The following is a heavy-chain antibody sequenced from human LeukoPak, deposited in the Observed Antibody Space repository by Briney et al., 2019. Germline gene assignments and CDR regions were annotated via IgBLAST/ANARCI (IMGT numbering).Heavy chain of an antibody. CDR3: ARAPRGYSYGPFDY. D-gene: IGHD5-18*01. Sequence: SETLSLTCTVSGGSISSYYWSWIRQPPGKGLEWIGYIYYSGSTNYNPSLKSRVTISVDTSKNQFSLKLSSVTAADTAVYYCARAPRGYSYGPFDYWGQGTLVTVSS. J-gene: IGHJ4*02. CDR1: GGSISSYY. V-gene: IGHV4-59*01. CDR2: IYYSGST.